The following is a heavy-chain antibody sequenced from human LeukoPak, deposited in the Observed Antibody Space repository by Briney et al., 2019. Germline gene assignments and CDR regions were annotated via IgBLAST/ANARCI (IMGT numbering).Heavy chain of an antibody. CDR3: ARDGGFDY. J-gene: IGHJ4*02. CDR2: INPNSGGT. CDR1: GYTSTGYY. V-gene: IGHV1-2*02. Sequence: ASVKVSCKASGYTSTGYYIHWVRQAPGQGLEWMGWINPNSGGTSYAQKFQGRVTMTRDTSITTAYMELSSLTSDDTAVYYCARDGGFDYWGQGTRVTVSS.